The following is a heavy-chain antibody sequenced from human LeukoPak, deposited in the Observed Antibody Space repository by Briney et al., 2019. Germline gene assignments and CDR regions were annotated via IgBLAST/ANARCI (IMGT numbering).Heavy chain of an antibody. Sequence: ASVNVSCKASGYTFSNYGISWVRQAPGLGLEWMGWTSYNGNTNYAQKFQDRVTMTTDTSTTTAYMELSSLESDDTAVYYCARHSGSGWQALGYWGQGTLVTVSS. D-gene: IGHD6-19*01. J-gene: IGHJ4*02. V-gene: IGHV1-18*04. CDR2: TSYNGNT. CDR3: ARHSGSGWQALGY. CDR1: GYTFSNYG.